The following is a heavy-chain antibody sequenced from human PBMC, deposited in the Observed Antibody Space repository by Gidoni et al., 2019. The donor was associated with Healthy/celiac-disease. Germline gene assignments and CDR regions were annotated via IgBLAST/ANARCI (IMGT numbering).Heavy chain of an antibody. CDR1: V. D-gene: IGHD6-19*01. CDR3: AKEGRGWSPVDY. CDR2: ISGSGGST. Sequence: VMSWVRQAPGKGLEWVSAISGSGGSTYYADSVKGRFTISRDNSKNTLYLQMNSLRAEDTAVYYCAKEGRGWSPVDYWGQGTLVTVSS. J-gene: IGHJ4*02. V-gene: IGHV3-23*01.